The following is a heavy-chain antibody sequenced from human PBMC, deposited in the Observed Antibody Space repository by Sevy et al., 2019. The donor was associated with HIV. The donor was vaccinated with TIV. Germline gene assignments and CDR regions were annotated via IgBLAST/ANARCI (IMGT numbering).Heavy chain of an antibody. Sequence: ASVKVSCMPSGYTFTSYGISWVRQAPGQGLEWMGCISAYNGNTNYAQKLQGRLTMTTDTSTSTAYMELRSLRSDDTAVYYCARDNDWNYSYFDYWGQGTLVTVSS. CDR2: ISAYNGNT. CDR1: GYTFTSYG. J-gene: IGHJ4*02. D-gene: IGHD1-7*01. V-gene: IGHV1-18*01. CDR3: ARDNDWNYSYFDY.